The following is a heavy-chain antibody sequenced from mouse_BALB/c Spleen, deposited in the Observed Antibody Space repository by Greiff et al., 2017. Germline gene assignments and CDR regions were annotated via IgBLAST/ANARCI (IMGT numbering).Heavy chain of an antibody. CDR3: TRERGSSGYTFYYAMDY. D-gene: IGHD3-1*01. CDR1: GYTFTSYY. CDR2: INPSNGGT. J-gene: IGHJ4*01. Sequence: QVQLQQPGAELVKPGASVKLSCKASGYTFTSYYMYWVKQRPGQGLEWIGGINPSNGGTNFNEKFKSKATLTVDKSSSTAYMQLSSLTSEDSAVYYCTRERGSSGYTFYYAMDYWGQGTSVTVSS. V-gene: IGHV1S81*02.